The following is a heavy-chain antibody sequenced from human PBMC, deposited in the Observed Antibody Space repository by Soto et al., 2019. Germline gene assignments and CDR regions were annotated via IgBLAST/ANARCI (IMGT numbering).Heavy chain of an antibody. Sequence: ASVKVSCKASGYSFTNYAMHWVRQAPGQRPEGMGWISLGSGGTKLSQNFQGRLSLTRDTSANIAYMELSSLRSEDTAMYYCARAYCSPTICYNSDYWGQGTQVTVSS. D-gene: IGHD2-2*02. CDR2: ISLGSGGT. J-gene: IGHJ4*02. V-gene: IGHV1-3*01. CDR3: ARAYCSPTICYNSDY. CDR1: GYSFTNYA.